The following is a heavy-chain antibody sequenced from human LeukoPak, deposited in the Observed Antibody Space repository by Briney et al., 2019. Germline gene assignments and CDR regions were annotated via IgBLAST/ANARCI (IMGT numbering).Heavy chain of an antibody. V-gene: IGHV4-59*01. D-gene: IGHD3-3*01. CDR2: IYYSGST. CDR1: GGSISSYY. CDR3: ARVLPALTYYDFCSGQYYFDY. J-gene: IGHJ4*02. Sequence: SETLSLTCTVSGGSISSYYWSWIRQPPGKGLEWIGYIYYSGSTNYNPSLKSRVTISVDTSKNQFSLKLSSVTAADTAVYYCARVLPALTYYDFCSGQYYFDYWGQGTLVTVSS.